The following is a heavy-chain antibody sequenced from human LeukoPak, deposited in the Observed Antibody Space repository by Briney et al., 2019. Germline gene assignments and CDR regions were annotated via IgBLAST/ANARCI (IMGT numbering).Heavy chain of an antibody. J-gene: IGHJ4*02. V-gene: IGHV3-7*01. CDR3: ARDDTVTTRVGFID. CDR2: IKQDGSEK. D-gene: IGHD4-17*01. Sequence: GGSLRLSCAASGFTFSSYWMSWVRQAPGKGLEWVANIKQDGSEKYYVDSVKGRFTISRDNSKNSLYLQMNSLRAEDTAVYYCARDDTVTTRVGFIDWGQGTLVTVSS. CDR1: GFTFSSYW.